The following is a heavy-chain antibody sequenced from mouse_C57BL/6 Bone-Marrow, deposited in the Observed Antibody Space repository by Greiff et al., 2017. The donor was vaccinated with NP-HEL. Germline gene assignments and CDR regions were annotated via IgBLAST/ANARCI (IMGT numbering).Heavy chain of an antibody. CDR1: GFTFSSYG. D-gene: IGHD1-1*01. V-gene: IGHV5-6*02. CDR2: ISSGGSYT. CDR3: ARRDYYGSPYFDV. J-gene: IGHJ1*03. Sequence: DVKLVESGGDLVKPGGSLKLSCAASGFTFSSYGMSWVRQTPDKRLEWVATISSGGSYTYYLDSVKGRFTISRDNAKNTLYLQMSSLKSEDTAMYYCARRDYYGSPYFDVWGTGTTVTVSS.